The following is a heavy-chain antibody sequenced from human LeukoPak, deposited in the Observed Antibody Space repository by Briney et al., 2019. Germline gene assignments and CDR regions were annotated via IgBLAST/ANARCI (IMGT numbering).Heavy chain of an antibody. V-gene: IGHV3-74*01. Sequence: GGSLRLSCAASGFTFSSYWMHWVRQVPGKGLVWVSRINGDGRTTNYADSVKGRFTISRDNAKNTLYLQLNSLRAEDTAVYYCARGAPSGYRIDQWGQGTLVTVSS. J-gene: IGHJ4*02. D-gene: IGHD5-18*01. CDR2: INGDGRTT. CDR1: GFTFSSYW. CDR3: ARGAPSGYRIDQ.